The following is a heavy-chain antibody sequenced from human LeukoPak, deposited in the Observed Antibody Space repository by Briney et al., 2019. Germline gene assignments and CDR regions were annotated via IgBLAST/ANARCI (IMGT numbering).Heavy chain of an antibody. CDR3: ARGVGATDYYYMDV. CDR2: MNPSSGNT. D-gene: IGHD1-26*01. V-gene: IGHV1-8*03. J-gene: IGHJ6*03. CDR1: GYSFTSYW. Sequence: GESLKISCKGSGYSFTSYWIGWVRQAPGQGLEWMGWMNPSSGNTGYAQKFQGRVTITRNTSINTAYMELSSLRSEDTAMYYCARGVGATDYYYMDVWGKGTTVTVSS.